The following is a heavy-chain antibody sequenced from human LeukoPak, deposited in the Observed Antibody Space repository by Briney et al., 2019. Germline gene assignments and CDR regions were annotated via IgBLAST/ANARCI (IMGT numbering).Heavy chain of an antibody. Sequence: ASVKVSCKVSGYTLTELSMHWVRQAPGKGLEWMGGFDPEDGETIYAQKFQGRVTMTEDTSTDTAYMELRSLRSDDTAVYYCARSSEVETYYYDSSGYSYFDYWGQGTLVTVSS. V-gene: IGHV1-24*01. CDR2: FDPEDGET. CDR3: ARSSEVETYYYDSSGYSYFDY. CDR1: GYTLTELS. J-gene: IGHJ4*02. D-gene: IGHD3-22*01.